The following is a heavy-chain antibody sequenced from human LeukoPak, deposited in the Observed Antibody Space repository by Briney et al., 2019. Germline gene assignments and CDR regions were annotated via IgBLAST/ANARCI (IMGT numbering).Heavy chain of an antibody. Sequence: SETLSLTCTVSGGSISSSSDYWGWIRQPPGQGLKCIGSLYYSGSSYYNPSLNSRVNISVDTSKNQFSLKLSSVTAADTAVYYCARRVAGANYYFDYWGQGTLVTVSS. D-gene: IGHD6-19*01. CDR3: ARRVAGANYYFDY. V-gene: IGHV4-39*01. CDR2: LYYSGSS. J-gene: IGHJ4*02. CDR1: GGSISSSSDY.